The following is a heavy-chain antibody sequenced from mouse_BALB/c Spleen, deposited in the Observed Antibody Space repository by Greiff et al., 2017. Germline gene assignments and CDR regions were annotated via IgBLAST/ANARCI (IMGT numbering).Heavy chain of an antibody. CDR1: GYTFTSYW. CDR3: ARSYYRCVGDYFDY. J-gene: IGHJ2*01. Sequence: VQLQQSGAELARPGASVKLSCKASGYTFTSYWMQWVKQRPGQGLEWIGAIYPGDGDTRYTQKFKGKATLTADKSSSTAYMQLSSLASEDSAVYYCARSYYRCVGDYFDYWGQGTTLTVSS. CDR2: IYPGDGDT. V-gene: IGHV1-87*01. D-gene: IGHD2-14*01.